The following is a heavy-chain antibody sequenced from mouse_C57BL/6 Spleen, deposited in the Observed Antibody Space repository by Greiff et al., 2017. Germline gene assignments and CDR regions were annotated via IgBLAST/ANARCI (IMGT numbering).Heavy chain of an antibody. CDR2: IWRGGST. D-gene: IGHD3-3*01. V-gene: IGHV2-5*01. CDR3: DKNVGEFYAMDD. Sequence: VQLQQSGPGLVQPSQCLSITCTASGFSFTSYGVHWVRQSPGKGLEWLGVIWRGGSTAYNAAFMSRLSITKDNSKSQVFFKMNRLQADDTDIYYCDKNVGEFYAMDDWGKGTSVTVSS. J-gene: IGHJ4*01. CDR1: GFSFTSYG.